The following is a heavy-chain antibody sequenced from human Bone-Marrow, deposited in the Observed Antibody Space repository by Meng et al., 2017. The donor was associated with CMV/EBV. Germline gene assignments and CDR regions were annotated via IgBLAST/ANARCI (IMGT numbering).Heavy chain of an antibody. D-gene: IGHD3-3*01. CDR1: GGSISSSSYY. CDR3: ARPVIYDFWSGYPDGMDV. V-gene: IGHV4-39*01. CDR2: IYYSGST. Sequence: SETLSLTCTVPGGSISSSSYYWGWIRQPPGKGLEWIGSIYYSGSTYYNPSLKSRVTISVDTSKNQFSLKLSSVTAADTAVYYCARPVIYDFWSGYPDGMDVWGQGTTVTVSS. J-gene: IGHJ6*02.